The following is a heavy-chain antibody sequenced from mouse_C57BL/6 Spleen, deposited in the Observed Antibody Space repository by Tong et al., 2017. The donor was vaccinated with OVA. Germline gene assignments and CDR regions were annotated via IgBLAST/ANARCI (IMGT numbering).Heavy chain of an antibody. Sequence: EVQLQESGGGLVQPGESLKLSCESNEYEFPSHDMSWVRKTPEKRLELVAAINSDGGSTYYPDTMERRFIISRDNTKKTLYLQMSSLRSEDTALYYCARRSTTVVGSYWYFDVWGTGTTVTVSS. J-gene: IGHJ1*03. CDR3: ARRSTTVVGSYWYFDV. CDR1: EYEFPSHD. CDR2: INSDGGST. D-gene: IGHD1-1*01. V-gene: IGHV5-2*01.